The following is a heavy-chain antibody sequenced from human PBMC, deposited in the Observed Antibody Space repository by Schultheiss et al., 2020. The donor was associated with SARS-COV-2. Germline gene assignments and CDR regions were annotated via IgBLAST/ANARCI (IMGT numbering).Heavy chain of an antibody. CDR1: GFTFSSYA. CDR3: ARDNGDP. CDR2: IYSGGST. Sequence: GGSLRLSCAASGFTFSSYAMSWVRQAPGKGLEWVSVIYSGGSTYYADSVKGRFTISRDNAKNSLYLQMNSLRAEDTAVYYCARDNGDPWGQGTLVTVSS. J-gene: IGHJ5*02. D-gene: IGHD2-8*01. V-gene: IGHV3-23*03.